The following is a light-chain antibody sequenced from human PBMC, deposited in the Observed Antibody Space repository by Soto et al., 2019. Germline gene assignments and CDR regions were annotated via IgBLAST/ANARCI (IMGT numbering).Light chain of an antibody. Sequence: EIVLTQSPGTLSLSPGERVTLSCRASQSVTSSYLAWYQQKPGQAPRLLIYGASTRATGIPDRFSGSGSRTDFTLTISRLEPEDFAVYYCQQYGSSRLTFGGGTKVEIK. J-gene: IGKJ4*01. CDR2: GAS. V-gene: IGKV3-20*01. CDR3: QQYGSSRLT. CDR1: QSVTSSY.